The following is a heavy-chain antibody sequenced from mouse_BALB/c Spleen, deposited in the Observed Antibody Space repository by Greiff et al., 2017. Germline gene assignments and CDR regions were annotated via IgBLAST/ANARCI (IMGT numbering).Heavy chain of an antibody. CDR3: TRGGLYGNYLYYFDY. CDR1: GYTFTSYV. CDR2: INPYNDGT. Sequence: EVKLQESGPELVKPGASVKMSCKASGYTFTSYVMHWVKQKPGQGLEWIGYINPYNDGTKYNEKFKGKATLTADKSSSTAYMELRSLTSEDSAVYYCTRGGLYGNYLYYFDYWGQGTTLTVSS. D-gene: IGHD2-10*02. V-gene: IGHV1-14*01. J-gene: IGHJ2*01.